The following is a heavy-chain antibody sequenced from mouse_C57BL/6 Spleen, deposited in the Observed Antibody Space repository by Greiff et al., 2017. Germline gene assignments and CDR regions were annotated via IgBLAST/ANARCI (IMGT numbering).Heavy chain of an antibody. CDR3: EKWGGYGNYVDAMDY. D-gene: IGHD2-10*02. CDR2: INPSSGYT. CDR1: GYTFTSYW. Sequence: QVQLKQSGAELAKPGASVKLSCKASGYTFTSYWMHWVKQRPGQGLEWIGYINPSSGYTKYNQKFKDKATLTADKSSSTAYMQLSSLTSGDSAVYSGEKWGGYGNYVDAMDYWGQGTSVTVSS. J-gene: IGHJ4*01. V-gene: IGHV1-7*01.